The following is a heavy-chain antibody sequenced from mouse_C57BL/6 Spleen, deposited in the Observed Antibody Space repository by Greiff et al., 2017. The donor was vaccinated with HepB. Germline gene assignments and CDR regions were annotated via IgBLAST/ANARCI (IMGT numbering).Heavy chain of an antibody. CDR3: ARRGGSSLDY. D-gene: IGHD1-1*01. J-gene: IGHJ2*01. CDR2: INPGSGGT. V-gene: IGHV1-54*01. Sequence: VQLQQSGAELVRPGTSVKVSCKASGYAFTNYLIEWVKQRPGQGLEWIGVINPGSGGTNYNEKFKGKDTLTADKSSSTAYMQLSSLTSEDSAVYFCARRGGSSLDYWGQGTTLTVSS. CDR1: GYAFTNYL.